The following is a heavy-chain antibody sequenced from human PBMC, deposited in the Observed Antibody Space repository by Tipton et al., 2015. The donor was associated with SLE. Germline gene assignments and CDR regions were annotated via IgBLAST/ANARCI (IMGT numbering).Heavy chain of an antibody. Sequence: LRLSCTVSGGSMRTDSYHWSWIRQPAGKGLEWIGHIYRTGSAKYNPSLRSRVTLSVDTSKNQFSLKLSSVTAADTAVYYCARDGYSAGWDGDFDYWGQGILVTVSS. V-gene: IGHV4-61*09. CDR1: GGSMRTDSYH. D-gene: IGHD6-19*01. CDR2: IYRTGSA. J-gene: IGHJ4*02. CDR3: ARDGYSAGWDGDFDY.